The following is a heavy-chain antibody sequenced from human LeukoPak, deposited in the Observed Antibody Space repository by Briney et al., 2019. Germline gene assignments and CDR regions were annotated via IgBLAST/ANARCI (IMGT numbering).Heavy chain of an antibody. J-gene: IGHJ6*03. D-gene: IGHD3-22*01. CDR3: ARAEAPDDSSGYYYYYYYMDV. Sequence: KPSETLSLTCAVSGGSISSGDYYWSWIRQPPGKGLEWIGYIYYSGSTYYNPSLKSRVTISVDTSKNQFSLKLSSVTAADTAVYYCARAEAPDDSSGYYYYYYYMDVWGKGTTVTVSS. CDR2: IYYSGST. CDR1: GGSISSGDYY. V-gene: IGHV4-30-4*08.